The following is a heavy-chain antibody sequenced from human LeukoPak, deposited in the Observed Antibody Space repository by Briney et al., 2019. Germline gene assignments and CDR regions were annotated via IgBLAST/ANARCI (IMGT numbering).Heavy chain of an antibody. Sequence: GRSLRLSCAASGFTFSSYGMHWVRQAPGKGLEWVAVIWYDGSNKYYADSVKGRFTISRDNSKNTLYLQMNSLRAEDTAVYYCARGLHYCYYGMDVWGQGTTVTVSS. CDR2: IWYDGSNK. CDR3: ARGLHYCYYGMDV. D-gene: IGHD2-15*01. V-gene: IGHV3-33*01. CDR1: GFTFSSYG. J-gene: IGHJ6*02.